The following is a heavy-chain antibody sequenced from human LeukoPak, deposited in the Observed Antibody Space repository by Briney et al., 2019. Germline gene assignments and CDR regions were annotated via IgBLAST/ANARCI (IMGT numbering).Heavy chain of an antibody. CDR3: AREGVDTSMRIHFDY. Sequence: SETLSLTCNLSGGSFSGYFWSWIRQPAGKGLEWIWRIYTSGSTNYNPSLKSRVTISVDTSKNQFSLKLNSVTAAATAVYYCAREGVDTSMRIHFDYWGQGTLVTVSS. CDR2: IYTSGST. J-gene: IGHJ4*02. V-gene: IGHV4-4*07. D-gene: IGHD5-18*01. CDR1: GGSFSGYF.